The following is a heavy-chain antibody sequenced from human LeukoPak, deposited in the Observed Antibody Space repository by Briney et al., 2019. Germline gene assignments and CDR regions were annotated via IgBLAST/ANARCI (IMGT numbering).Heavy chain of an antibody. V-gene: IGHV3-53*01. J-gene: IGHJ4*02. D-gene: IGHD3-16*01. CDR2: TYSGGTT. CDR3: ARTTQGGDGAGLPYFDH. Sequence: PGGSLRLSCAASGFTVSGNYMSWVRQAPGKGLEWVSLTYSGGTTYYADSVKGRFTISRDNSKNTLYLQMNSLRAEDTAVYYCARTTQGGDGAGLPYFDHWGQGTLVTVSS. CDR1: GFTVSGNY.